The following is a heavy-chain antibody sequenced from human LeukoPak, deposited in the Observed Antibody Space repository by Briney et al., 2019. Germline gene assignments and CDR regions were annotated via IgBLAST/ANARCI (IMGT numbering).Heavy chain of an antibody. J-gene: IGHJ3*02. V-gene: IGHV1-2*02. CDR3: ARVGLTPPPGYSSSWYPPIRAFDI. CDR1: GYTFTGYY. Sequence: GASVKVSCKASGYTFTGYYMHWVRQAPGQGLEWMGWINPNSGGTNYAQKFQGRVTMTRDTSISTAYMELSRLRSDDTAVYYCARVGLTPPPGYSSSWYPPIRAFDIWGQGTMVTVSS. CDR2: INPNSGGT. D-gene: IGHD6-13*01.